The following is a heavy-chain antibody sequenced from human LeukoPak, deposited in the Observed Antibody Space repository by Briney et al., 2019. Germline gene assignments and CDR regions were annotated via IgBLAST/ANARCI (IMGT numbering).Heavy chain of an antibody. J-gene: IGHJ5*02. V-gene: IGHV4-39*07. CDR2: INHSGST. CDR3: ARGRQYQLPPIPRKNNWFDP. Sequence: KTSETLSLTCIVSGGSISSSSYYWSWIRQPPGKGLEWIGEINHSGSTNYNPSLKSRVTISVDTSKNQFSLKLSSVTAADTAVYYCARGRQYQLPPIPRKNNWFDPWGQGTLVTVSS. CDR1: GGSISSSSYY. D-gene: IGHD2-2*01.